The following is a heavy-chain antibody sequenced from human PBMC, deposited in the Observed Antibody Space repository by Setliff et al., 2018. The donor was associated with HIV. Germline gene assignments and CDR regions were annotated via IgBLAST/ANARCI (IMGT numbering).Heavy chain of an antibody. J-gene: IGHJ5*02. CDR2: IYYSGNT. V-gene: IGHV4-59*01. D-gene: IGHD3-3*01. Sequence: SETLSLTCTVSGGSISSYYWSWIRQPPGKGLEWIGYIYYSGNTNYNPSLKSRVTISVDTSKNQFSLKLSSVTAADTAVYYCARYYNFWSGPPYNWFDPWGQGTLVTVSS. CDR1: GGSISSYY. CDR3: ARYYNFWSGPPYNWFDP.